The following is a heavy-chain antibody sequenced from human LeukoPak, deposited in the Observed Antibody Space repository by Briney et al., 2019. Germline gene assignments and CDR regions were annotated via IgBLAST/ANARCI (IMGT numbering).Heavy chain of an antibody. V-gene: IGHV4-59*12. Sequence: PSETLSLTCTVSGGSISSYYWSWIRQPPGKGLEWIGYIYYSGSTNYNPSLKSRVTISVDTSKNQFSLKLSSVTAADTAVYYCARDGVAAAVKLDYWGQGTLVTVSS. J-gene: IGHJ4*02. CDR2: IYYSGST. CDR3: ARDGVAAAVKLDY. D-gene: IGHD6-13*01. CDR1: GGSISSYY.